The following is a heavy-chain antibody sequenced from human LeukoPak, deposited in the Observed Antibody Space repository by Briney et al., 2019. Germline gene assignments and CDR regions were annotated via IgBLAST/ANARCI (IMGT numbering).Heavy chain of an antibody. CDR3: ARQKCTSTSCLTKNAFDI. V-gene: IGHV4-59*08. D-gene: IGHD2-2*01. CDR2: IYSSGST. J-gene: IGHJ3*02. CDR1: GSISGYY. Sequence: PSETLSLTCTVSGSISGYYWSCIRQPPGKGLEWIGYIYSSGSTNYNPSLESRVTISVGTSKNQFSLDLSSVTAADTAVYYCARQKCTSTSCLTKNAFDIWGQGTMVTVSS.